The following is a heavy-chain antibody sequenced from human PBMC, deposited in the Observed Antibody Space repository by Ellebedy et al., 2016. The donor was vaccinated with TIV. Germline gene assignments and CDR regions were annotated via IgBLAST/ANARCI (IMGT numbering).Heavy chain of an antibody. CDR1: ESTFSSYG. Sequence: PGGSLRLSCEASESTFSSYGMSWVRQAPGKGLEWVSSISTTDGTHYADSVKGRFTISRDNPKKTSYLQMNSLRVEDTAVYYCATQLWNTEFWGQGTLVIVSS. CDR2: ISTTDGT. V-gene: IGHV3-23*01. D-gene: IGHD5-24*01. CDR3: ATQLWNTEF. J-gene: IGHJ4*02.